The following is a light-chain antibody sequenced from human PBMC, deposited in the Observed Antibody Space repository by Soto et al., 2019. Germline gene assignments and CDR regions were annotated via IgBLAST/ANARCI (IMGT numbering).Light chain of an antibody. V-gene: IGKV3-15*01. CDR2: DAS. J-gene: IGKJ5*01. CDR3: QQYSNWPPIT. Sequence: EIVMTQSPDTLSLSPGERATLSCRASEVVTTNLAWYQQKPGQALRLLIYDASTRAAGIPARFSGTGSGTEFTLTISSLQSEDFAVYYCQQYSNWPPITFGQGTRLEIK. CDR1: EVVTTN.